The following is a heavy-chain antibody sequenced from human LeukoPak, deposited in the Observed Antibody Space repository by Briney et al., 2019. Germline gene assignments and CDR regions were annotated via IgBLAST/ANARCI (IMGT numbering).Heavy chain of an antibody. V-gene: IGHV3-33*06. CDR1: GFTFSSYG. D-gene: IGHD2-2*01. J-gene: IGHJ5*02. CDR2: IWYDGSNK. Sequence: GGSLILSCAASGFTFSSYGMHWVRQAPGKGLEWVAVIWYDGSNKYYADSVKGRFTISRDNSKNTLYLQMNSLRAEDTAVYYCAKEAGYCSSTSCYWDAWGQGTLVTVSS. CDR3: AKEAGYCSSTSCYWDA.